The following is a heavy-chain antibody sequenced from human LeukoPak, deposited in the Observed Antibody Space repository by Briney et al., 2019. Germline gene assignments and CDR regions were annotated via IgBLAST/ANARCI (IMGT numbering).Heavy chain of an antibody. CDR2: IKQDGSEK. CDR3: ARGPAAGNLLGY. Sequence: PGRSLRLSCAASGFTFSSYWMSWVRQAPGRGLEWVANIKQDGSEKYYVDSVKGRFTISRDNAKNSLFLQMNSLRAEDTAVYYCARGPAAGNLLGYWGQGTLVTVSS. D-gene: IGHD6-19*01. CDR1: GFTFSSYW. J-gene: IGHJ4*02. V-gene: IGHV3-7*01.